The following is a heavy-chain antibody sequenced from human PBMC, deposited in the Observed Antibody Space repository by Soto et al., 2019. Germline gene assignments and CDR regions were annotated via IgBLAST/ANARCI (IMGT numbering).Heavy chain of an antibody. V-gene: IGHV4-4*02. Sequence: QVQLQESGPGLVKPSGTLSLTCTVSSGSISSINWWSWIRQPPGKGLEWIGEIYHTGTSNYNPSLRSRATMCVDKSRNQMSLTLTSVTAADTAVYFCARASSRWSFDLWGRGTLVAVSS. CDR3: ARASSRWSFDL. J-gene: IGHJ2*01. D-gene: IGHD3-3*01. CDR1: SGSISSINW. CDR2: IYHTGTS.